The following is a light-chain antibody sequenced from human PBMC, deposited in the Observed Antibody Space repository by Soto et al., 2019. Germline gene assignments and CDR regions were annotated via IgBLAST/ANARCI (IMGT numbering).Light chain of an antibody. J-gene: IGLJ1*01. Sequence: QSALTQPASVSGSPGQSITISCTGTSSDVGGYNHVSWYQQHPGKAPKLMIYEVGNRPSGVSNRFSGSKSGNTASLTISGLQAEDEADYYCTSYRSSSTRYVFGTGTKVTVL. CDR2: EVG. CDR3: TSYRSSSTRYV. CDR1: SSDVGGYNH. V-gene: IGLV2-14*01.